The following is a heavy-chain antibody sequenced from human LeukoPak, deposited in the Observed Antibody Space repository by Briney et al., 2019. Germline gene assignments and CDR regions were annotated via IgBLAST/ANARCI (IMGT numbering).Heavy chain of an antibody. J-gene: IGHJ6*03. CDR3: ARIPRWFGESILYYMDV. Sequence: GGSLRLSCAASGFTFSSYRMSWVRQAPGKGLEWVANIKQDGSEKYYVDSVKGRLTISRDNAKNSLYLQMNSLRAEDTAVYYCARIPRWFGESILYYMDVWGKGTTVTVSS. V-gene: IGHV3-7*01. CDR1: GFTFSSYR. CDR2: IKQDGSEK. D-gene: IGHD3-10*01.